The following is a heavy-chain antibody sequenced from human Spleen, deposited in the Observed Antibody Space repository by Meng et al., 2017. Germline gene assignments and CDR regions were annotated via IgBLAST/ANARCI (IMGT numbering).Heavy chain of an antibody. V-gene: IGHV1-2*04. J-gene: IGHJ5*02. D-gene: IGHD3-16*02. Sequence: QVQLVQSAAEVKKPGAAVKVSCKTSGYTFTDYYIHWVRQAPGQGLEWMGWINPNSGDTNYAQKFQGWVTLTRDTSISAAHMDLSRLKSDDTAVYYCARDIDPFDRWGQGTLVTVSS. CDR3: ARDIDPFDR. CDR1: GYTFTDYY. CDR2: INPNSGDT.